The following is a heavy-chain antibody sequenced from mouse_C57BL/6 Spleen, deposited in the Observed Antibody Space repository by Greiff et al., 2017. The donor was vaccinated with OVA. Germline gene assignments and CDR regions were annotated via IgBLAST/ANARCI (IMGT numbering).Heavy chain of an antibody. CDR2: ISSGSSTI. D-gene: IGHD4-1*02. V-gene: IGHV5-17*01. Sequence: EVHLVESGGGLVKPGGSLKLSCAASGFTFSDYGMHWVRQAPEKGLEWVAYISSGSSTIYYADTVKGRFTISRDNAKNTLFLQMTSLRSEDTAMYYCARGQLGYWYFDVWGTGTTVTVSS. CDR3: ARGQLGYWYFDV. CDR1: GFTFSDYG. J-gene: IGHJ1*03.